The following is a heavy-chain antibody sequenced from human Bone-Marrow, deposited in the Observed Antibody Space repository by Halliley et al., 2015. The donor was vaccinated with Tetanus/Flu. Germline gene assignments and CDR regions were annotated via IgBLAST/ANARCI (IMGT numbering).Heavy chain of an antibody. Sequence: LSCATSGFTFSNHEMNWVRQAPGKGLEWLSYISASGYTIYYADSVKGRFTTSRDNAKNSLYLQMDSLRDEDTALYYCARVKVGATTDSWGQGTLVTVSS. D-gene: IGHD1-26*01. V-gene: IGHV3-48*03. CDR3: ARVKVGATTDS. CDR1: GFTFSNHE. J-gene: IGHJ4*02. CDR2: ISASGYTI.